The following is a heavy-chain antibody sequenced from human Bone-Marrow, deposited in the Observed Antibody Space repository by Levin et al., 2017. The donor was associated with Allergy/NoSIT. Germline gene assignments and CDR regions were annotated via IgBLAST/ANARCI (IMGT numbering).Heavy chain of an antibody. J-gene: IGHJ6*02. CDR1: GFTFSDYY. V-gene: IGHV3-11*01. CDR3: ARDTSSSGLYYYYGMDV. D-gene: IGHD6-19*01. Sequence: GGSLRLSCAASGFTFSDYYMSWIRQAPGKGLEWVSYISSSGSTIYYADSVKGRFTISRDNAKNSLYLQMNSLRAEDTAVYYCARDTSSSGLYYYYGMDVWGQGTTVTVSS. CDR2: ISSSGSTI.